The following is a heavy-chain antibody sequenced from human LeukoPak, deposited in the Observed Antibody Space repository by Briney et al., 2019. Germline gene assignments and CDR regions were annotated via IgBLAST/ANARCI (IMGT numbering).Heavy chain of an antibody. V-gene: IGHV3-23*01. Sequence: GGSLRLSCVGSGFSFGNYAMSWVRQAPGKGLEWVSQISGTGGATWYTSSARDRFSISRDNSKNTLYLQMTSLKAEDTAIYYCVKDPRDTYGTNWFDSWGQGTRVTVSS. D-gene: IGHD1-1*01. CDR3: VKDPRDTYGTNWFDS. CDR2: ISGTGGAT. J-gene: IGHJ5*01. CDR1: GFSFGNYA.